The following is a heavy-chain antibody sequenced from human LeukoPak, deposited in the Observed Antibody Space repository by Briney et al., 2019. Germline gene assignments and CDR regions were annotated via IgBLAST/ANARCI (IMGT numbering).Heavy chain of an antibody. D-gene: IGHD2-15*01. J-gene: IGHJ4*02. CDR3: XTXMFLPVIIVWGQAPFDX. CDR2: IYYSGST. Sequence: SETLSLTCTVSGGSISSSSYYWGWIRQPPGKGLEWIGSIYYSGSTYYNPSLKSRVTISVDTSKNQFSLKLSSVTAADTAVYYXXTXMFLPVIIVWGQAPFDXXGQGTLVTV. V-gene: IGHV4-39*01. CDR1: GGSISSSSYY.